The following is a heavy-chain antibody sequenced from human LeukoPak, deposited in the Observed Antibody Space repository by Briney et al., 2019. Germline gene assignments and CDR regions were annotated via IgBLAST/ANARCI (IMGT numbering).Heavy chain of an antibody. CDR1: GGPFSGYY. D-gene: IGHD1-1*01. Sequence: KASETLSLTCAVYGGPFSGYYWSWIRQSPGKGLEWIGEINQSGSTTYKPSLKGRVTISVDTSKTQFSLKLSSVTAADTAVYYCARELSLYFDYWGQGTLVTVSS. V-gene: IGHV4-34*01. CDR2: INQSGST. J-gene: IGHJ4*02. CDR3: ARELSLYFDY.